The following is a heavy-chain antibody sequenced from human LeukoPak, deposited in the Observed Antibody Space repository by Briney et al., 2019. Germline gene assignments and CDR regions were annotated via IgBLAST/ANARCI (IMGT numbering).Heavy chain of an antibody. CDR1: GGSISSSSYY. CDR2: IYYSGST. J-gene: IGHJ5*02. D-gene: IGHD4-17*01. CDR3: ARHRSVYGDYLNWFDP. V-gene: IGHV4-39*01. Sequence: PSETLSLTCTVSGGSISSSSYYWGWIRQPPGKGLEWIGSIYYSGSTYYNPSLKSRVTISVDTSKNQFSLKLSSVTAADTAVYYCARHRSVYGDYLNWFDPWGRGTLVTVSS.